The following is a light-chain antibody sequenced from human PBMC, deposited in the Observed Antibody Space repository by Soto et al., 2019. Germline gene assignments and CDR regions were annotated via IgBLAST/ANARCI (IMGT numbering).Light chain of an antibody. CDR2: EAS. CDR1: QTVSSS. J-gene: IGKJ1*01. Sequence: EIVLTQSPGTLSLSPGEIATLSFRASQTVSSSLAWYQQKPGQAPRLLIYEASNRATGIPARFSGSGSGADFTLTISSLQPEDSATYYCQQLNTYPPWTFGQGTKVDIK. V-gene: IGKV3-11*01. CDR3: QQLNTYPPWT.